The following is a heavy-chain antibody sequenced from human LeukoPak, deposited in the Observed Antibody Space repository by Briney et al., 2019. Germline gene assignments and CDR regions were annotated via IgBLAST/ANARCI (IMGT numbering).Heavy chain of an antibody. CDR2: IYSGGTT. CDR3: ARAFWGYDFDY. D-gene: IGHD7-27*01. Sequence: GGSLRLSCAASGFNVSSKYMSWVRQAPGKGLEWVSVIYSGGTTYYADSVKGRFTISRDNSKNTLYLQMNSLRVDDTAVYYCARAFWGYDFDYWGQGTLVTVSS. CDR1: GFNVSSKY. V-gene: IGHV3-53*01. J-gene: IGHJ4*02.